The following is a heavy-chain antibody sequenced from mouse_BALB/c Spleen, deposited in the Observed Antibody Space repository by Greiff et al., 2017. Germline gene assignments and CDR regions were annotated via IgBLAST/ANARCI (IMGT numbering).Heavy chain of an antibody. CDR1: GFTFSSYG. CDR2: INSNGGST. J-gene: IGHJ4*01. Sequence: VKLMESGGGLVQPGGSLKLSCAASGFTFSSYGMSWVRQTPDKRLELVATINSNGGSTYYPDSVKGRFTISRDNAKNTLYLQMSSLKSEDTAMYYCDAMDYWGQGTSVTVSS. V-gene: IGHV5-6-3*01. CDR3: DAMDY.